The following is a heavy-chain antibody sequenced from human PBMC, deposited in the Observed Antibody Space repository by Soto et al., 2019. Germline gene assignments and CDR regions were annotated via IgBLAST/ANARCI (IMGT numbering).Heavy chain of an antibody. D-gene: IGHD4-17*01. Sequence: SETLSLTCAVYGGSFSGYYWSWIRQPPGKGLEWIGEINHSGSTNYNPSLKSRVTISVDTSKNQFSLKLSSVTAADTAVYYCARARGRRYGGNSWFDPWGQGTLVTVSS. CDR2: INHSGST. CDR3: ARARGRRYGGNSWFDP. V-gene: IGHV4-34*01. CDR1: GGSFSGYY. J-gene: IGHJ5*02.